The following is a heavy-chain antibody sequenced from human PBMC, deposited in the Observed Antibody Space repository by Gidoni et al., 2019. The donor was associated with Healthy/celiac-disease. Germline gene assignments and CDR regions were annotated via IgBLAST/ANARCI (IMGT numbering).Heavy chain of an antibody. D-gene: IGHD5-18*01. CDR3: AKDGSRDTAMVSCSY. CDR1: GFTFSSYA. Sequence: EVQLLEPGGGLVQPGGSLRRSCAASGFTFSSYAMSWVRQAPGKGLEWVSAISGSGGSTYYADSVKGRFTISRDNSKNTLYLQMNSLRAEDTAVYYCAKDGSRDTAMVSCSYWGQGTLVTVSS. V-gene: IGHV3-23*01. J-gene: IGHJ4*02. CDR2: ISGSGGST.